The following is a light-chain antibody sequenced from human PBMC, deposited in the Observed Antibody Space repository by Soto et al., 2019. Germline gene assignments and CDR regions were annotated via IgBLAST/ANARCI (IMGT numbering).Light chain of an antibody. CDR2: DAS. CDR1: QSISRS. Sequence: DIQMTQSPSTLSASVGDRVTITCRASQSISRSLAWYQQKPGKAPNLLIYDASSLESGVPSRFSGSGFGTEFTLTISSLQPDDFATYYCQHYNSYSFGQGTKVDIK. J-gene: IGKJ1*01. CDR3: QHYNSYS. V-gene: IGKV1-5*01.